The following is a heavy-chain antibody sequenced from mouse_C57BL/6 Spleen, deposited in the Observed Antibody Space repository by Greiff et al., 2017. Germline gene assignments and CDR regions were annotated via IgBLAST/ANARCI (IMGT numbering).Heavy chain of an antibody. J-gene: IGHJ3*01. CDR3: ARDGGRGLAY. V-gene: IGHV5-4*01. CDR2: ISDGGSYT. CDR1: GFTFSSYA. Sequence: EVNVVESGGGLVKPGGSLKLSCAASGFTFSSYAMSWVRQTPEKRLEWVATISDGGSYTYYPDNVKGRFTISRDNAKNNLYLQMSHLKSEDTAMYYCARDGGRGLAYWGQGTLVTVSA. D-gene: IGHD3-3*01.